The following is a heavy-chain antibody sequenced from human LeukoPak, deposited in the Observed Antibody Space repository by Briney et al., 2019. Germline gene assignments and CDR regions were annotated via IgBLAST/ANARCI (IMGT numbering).Heavy chain of an antibody. CDR2: IKSDGSST. J-gene: IGHJ4*02. V-gene: IGHV3-74*01. CDR1: GFTFSRYW. D-gene: IGHD5-18*01. CDR3: AKRIQSAMATGY. Sequence: GGSLRLSCAASGFTFSRYWMHWVRQAPGKGLVWVSRIKSDGSSTNYADSVKGRFTISRDNSKNTLYLQMNSLRAEDTAVYYCAKRIQSAMATGYWGQGTLVTVSS.